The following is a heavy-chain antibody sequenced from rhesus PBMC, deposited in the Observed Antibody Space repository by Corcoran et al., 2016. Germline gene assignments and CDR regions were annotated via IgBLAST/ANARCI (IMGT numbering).Heavy chain of an antibody. V-gene: IGHV4-122*02. CDR2: ITLSGST. D-gene: IGHD4-29*01. CDR1: GGSISSGYYY. J-gene: IGHJ4*01. Sequence: QVQLQESGPGLVKPSETLSLTCAVSGGSISSGYYYWSWIRQPPGKGLEWIGYITLSGSTSYNPSRKSRVTISRDTSKNQFSLKLSSVTAADTAVYYCARGYGSSPFDYWGQGVLVTVSS. CDR3: ARGYGSSPFDY.